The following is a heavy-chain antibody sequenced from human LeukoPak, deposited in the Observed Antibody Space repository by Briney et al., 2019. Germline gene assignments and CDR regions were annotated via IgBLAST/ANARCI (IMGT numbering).Heavy chain of an antibody. CDR3: ARLYSYGYYFDY. V-gene: IGHV1-2*02. CDR1: GYTFTDYY. D-gene: IGHD5-18*01. Sequence: ASVKVSFKASGYTFTDYYIHWVRQAPGQGLEWMGWINPNSGGINYAQTFQGRVTMTRDTSITTAYMELSRLRSDDTAVYYCARLYSYGYYFDYWGQGTLVIVSS. CDR2: INPNSGGI. J-gene: IGHJ4*02.